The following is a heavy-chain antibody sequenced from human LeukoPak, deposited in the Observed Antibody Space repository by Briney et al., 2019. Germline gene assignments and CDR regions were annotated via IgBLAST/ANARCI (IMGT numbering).Heavy chain of an antibody. CDR2: ISSTGNFI. CDR3: ARDLWDH. V-gene: IGHV3-21*01. Sequence: GGSLRLSCAASGFTFSNYAMIWVRQAPGKGLEWVSSISSTGNFIYYADPLKGRFTVSRDNAKNSLYLQLNSLRAEDTAVYYCARDLWDHWGLGTLVTVSS. J-gene: IGHJ4*02. CDR1: GFTFSNYA.